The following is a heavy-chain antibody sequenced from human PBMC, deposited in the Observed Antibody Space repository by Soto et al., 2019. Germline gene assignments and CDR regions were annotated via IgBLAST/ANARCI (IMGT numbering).Heavy chain of an antibody. CDR2: MNPNSGNT. D-gene: IGHD6-13*01. CDR3: ARRGYSSSWYYYYYYGMDV. CDR1: GYTFTSYD. V-gene: IGHV1-8*01. Sequence: QVQLVQSGAEVKKPGASVKVSCKASGYTFTSYDNNWVRQATGQGLEWMGWMNPNSGNTGYAQKFQGRVTMTRNTSISTAYMELSSLRSEDTAVYYCARRGYSSSWYYYYYYGMDVWGQGTTVTVSS. J-gene: IGHJ6*02.